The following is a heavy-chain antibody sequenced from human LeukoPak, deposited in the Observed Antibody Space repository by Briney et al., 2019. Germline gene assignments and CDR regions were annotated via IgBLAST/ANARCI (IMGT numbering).Heavy chain of an antibody. CDR1: GFTFIIYW. CDR3: ATGAGCGY. J-gene: IGHJ4*02. D-gene: IGHD3-9*01. CDR2: IKQEGSER. V-gene: IGHV3-7*03. Sequence: GGSLRLSCAAPGFTFIIYWITGVRKAPGKGLNWVADIKQEGSERNYVDSVKGRFTISRDNAKNSLYLQMNPLRDEETAVYYCATGAGCGYWGKGPLITVSS.